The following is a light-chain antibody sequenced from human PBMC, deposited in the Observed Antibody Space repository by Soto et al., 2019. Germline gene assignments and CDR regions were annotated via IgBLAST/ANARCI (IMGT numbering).Light chain of an antibody. CDR1: QSLLYNSNNKNY. J-gene: IGKJ4*01. CDR3: HQYYSVPLT. CDR2: WAS. Sequence: DIVMTQSPDSLAVSLGERATINCKSSQSLLYNSNNKNYLAWYQQEPGQPPKLLIYWASTRESGVPDRFSGSGSGTDFTLTIINLQAEDVAVYYCHQYYSVPLTFGGGTKVEIK. V-gene: IGKV4-1*01.